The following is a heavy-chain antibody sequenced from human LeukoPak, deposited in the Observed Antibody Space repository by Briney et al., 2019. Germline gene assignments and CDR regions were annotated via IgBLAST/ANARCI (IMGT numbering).Heavy chain of an antibody. D-gene: IGHD3-10*01. J-gene: IGHJ3*02. CDR3: ARDRGHPAAFDI. V-gene: IGHV1-2*02. CDR2: ISPNSGGT. CDR1: GYTLTVYY. Sequence: GASVKVSCTASGYTLTVYYMHWVRQAPGQGLEWMGWISPNSGGTKYAQRFQGRVTMTRDTSISTAYMGLSRLTSDDTAVYYCARDRGHPAAFDIWGQGTMVTVSS.